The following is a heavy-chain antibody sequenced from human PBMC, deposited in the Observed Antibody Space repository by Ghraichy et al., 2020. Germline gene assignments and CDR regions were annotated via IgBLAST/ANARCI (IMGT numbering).Heavy chain of an antibody. CDR2: INIYGDHT. Sequence: GGSLRLSCAASGFTFSRCAMSWVRQAPGKGLEWVSTINIYGDHTYYADSVKGRFTISRDNSRNALSLPINSLRADDTAVYYCVKNEAVQTASTTLGGLFDLWGHGALVTASS. CDR1: GFTFSRCA. V-gene: IGHV3-23*01. CDR3: VKNEAVQTASTTLGGLFDL. D-gene: IGHD1-26*01. J-gene: IGHJ4*01.